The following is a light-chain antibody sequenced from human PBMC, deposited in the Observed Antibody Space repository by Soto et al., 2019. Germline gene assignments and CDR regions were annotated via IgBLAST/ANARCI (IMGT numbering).Light chain of an antibody. CDR2: GAS. CDR1: RDISNS. J-gene: IGKJ1*01. V-gene: IGKV1-12*01. CDR3: QQTSAFPRT. Sequence: DIQMTQSPASLSASIGDGVTITCRASRDISNSLAWYQQTPGKAPKLLLRGASSLHRGVPSRFSGGGAGTEFTLTISSLQPEDFATYYCQQTSAFPRTFGQGTKVDIK.